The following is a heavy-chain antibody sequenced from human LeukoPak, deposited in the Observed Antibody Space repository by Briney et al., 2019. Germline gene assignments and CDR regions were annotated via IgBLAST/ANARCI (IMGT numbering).Heavy chain of an antibody. V-gene: IGHV4-34*01. CDR3: ARSLGSTRYYYYYYGMDV. J-gene: IGHJ6*02. D-gene: IGHD2-2*01. CDR2: INHSGST. Sequence: SGTLSLTCAVYGGSFSGYYWSWIRQPPGKGLEWIGEINHSGSTNYNPSLKSRVTISVDTSKNQFSLKLSSVTAADTAVYYCARSLGSTRYYYYYYGMDVWGQGTTVTVSS. CDR1: GGSFSGYY.